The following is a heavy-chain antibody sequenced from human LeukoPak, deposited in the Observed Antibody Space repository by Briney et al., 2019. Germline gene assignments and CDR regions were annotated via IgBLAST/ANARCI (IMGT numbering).Heavy chain of an antibody. Sequence: GGSLRLSCSASGFSFSDYDMNWVRQAPGKGLEWVSAISGRSSHVYYGESVKGRFTISRDNAKNSLYLQLDSLGVEDTAVYHCGRAFPPLRTSSAGDLWGQGTLVTVSS. CDR3: GRAFPPLRTSSAGDL. J-gene: IGHJ1*01. CDR2: ISGRSSHV. CDR1: GFSFSDYD. D-gene: IGHD3-16*01. V-gene: IGHV3-21*01.